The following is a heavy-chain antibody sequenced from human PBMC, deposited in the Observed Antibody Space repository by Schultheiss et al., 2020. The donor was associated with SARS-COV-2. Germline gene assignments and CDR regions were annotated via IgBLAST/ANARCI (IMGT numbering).Heavy chain of an antibody. J-gene: IGHJ6*02. V-gene: IGHV4-34*01. D-gene: IGHD5-18*01. Sequence: SETLSLTCTVSGGSISSYYWSWIRQPPGKGLEWIGEINHSGSTNYNPSLKSRVTISVDTSKNQFSLKLSSVTAADTAVYYCARGIQLWAYYYYGMDVWGQGTTVTVSS. CDR3: ARGIQLWAYYYYGMDV. CDR2: INHSGST. CDR1: GGSISSYY.